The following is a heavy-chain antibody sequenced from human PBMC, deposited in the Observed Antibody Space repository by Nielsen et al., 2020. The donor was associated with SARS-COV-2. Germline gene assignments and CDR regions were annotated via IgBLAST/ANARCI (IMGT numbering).Heavy chain of an antibody. D-gene: IGHD6-19*01. V-gene: IGHV4-31*03. J-gene: IGHJ4*02. CDR1: GGSIGSGGYY. Sequence: SETLSLTCTVSGGSIGSGGYYWSWIRQHPGKGLEWIGYIYYSGSTYYNPSLKSRVTISVDTSKNQFSLKLSSVTAADTAVYYCARDTHTGYSSGWHFDYWGQGTLVTVSS. CDR2: IYYSGST. CDR3: ARDTHTGYSSGWHFDY.